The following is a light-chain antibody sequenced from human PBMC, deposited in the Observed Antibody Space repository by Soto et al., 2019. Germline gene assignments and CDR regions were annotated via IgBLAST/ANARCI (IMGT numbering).Light chain of an antibody. CDR1: ESVNIMY. V-gene: IGKV3-20*01. CDR3: QQYGSSPPIT. J-gene: IGKJ5*01. CDR2: HTS. Sequence: EIVLTQSPGVLSLSPGERATLSCRASESVNIMYLGWYQQKPGQAPRLLIFHTSLRPTGIPDRFSGSGSGTDFTLTISRLEPEDFAVYYCQQYGSSPPITFGQGTRLEIK.